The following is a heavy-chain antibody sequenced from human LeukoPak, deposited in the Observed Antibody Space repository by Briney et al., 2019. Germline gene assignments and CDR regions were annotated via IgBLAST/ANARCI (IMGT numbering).Heavy chain of an antibody. CDR1: GGSISSGGYY. CDR2: VHYTGNT. V-gene: IGHV4-61*08. J-gene: IGHJ4*02. Sequence: SETLSLTCTVSGGSISSGGYYWSWIRQHPGKGLEWIGYVHYTGNTNYNPFLKSRLTISVDTSKNQFSLKLNSVTAADTAVYYCARESRREGYRFDYWGQGTLVTVSS. CDR3: ARESRREGYRFDY. D-gene: IGHD5-24*01.